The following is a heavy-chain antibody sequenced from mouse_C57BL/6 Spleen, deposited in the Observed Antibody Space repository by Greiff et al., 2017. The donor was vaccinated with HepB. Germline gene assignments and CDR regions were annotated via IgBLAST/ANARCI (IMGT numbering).Heavy chain of an antibody. CDR3: ARGYPSYYYAMDY. V-gene: IGHV1-52*01. CDR1: GYTFTSYW. CDR2: IDPSDSET. Sequence: VQLQQPGAELVRPGSSVKLSCKASGYTFTSYWMHWVKQRPIQGLEWIGNIDPSDSETHYNQKFKDKATLTVDKSSSTAYMQLSSLTSEDSAVYYCARGYPSYYYAMDYWGQGTSVTVSS. D-gene: IGHD1-2*01. J-gene: IGHJ4*01.